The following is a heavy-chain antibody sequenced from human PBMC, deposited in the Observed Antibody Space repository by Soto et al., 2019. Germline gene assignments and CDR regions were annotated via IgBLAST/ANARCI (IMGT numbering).Heavy chain of an antibody. D-gene: IGHD6-13*01. J-gene: IGHJ6*02. CDR3: ARGAQLDLYYYYGMDV. Sequence: GGSLRLSCAASGFTFSDYYMSWIRQAPGKGLEWVSYISSSSSYTNYADSVKGRFTISRDNAKNSLYLQMNSLRAEDTAVYYCARGAQLDLYYYYGMDVWGQGTTVTVSS. CDR2: ISSSSSYT. CDR1: GFTFSDYY. V-gene: IGHV3-11*05.